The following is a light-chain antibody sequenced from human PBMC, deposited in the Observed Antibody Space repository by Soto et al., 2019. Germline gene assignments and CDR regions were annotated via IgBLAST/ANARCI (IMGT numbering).Light chain of an antibody. CDR3: SSYTSSTTVV. V-gene: IGLV2-14*01. J-gene: IGLJ2*01. Sequence: QSVLTQPASVSGSPGQSITISCTGTSSDIGAYNSVSWYQQHPGMAPQLIIYDVSNRPSGVSNRFSGSKSGNTASLTISGLQAEDEADFYCSSYTSSTTVVFGGGTKLTVL. CDR2: DVS. CDR1: SSDIGAYNS.